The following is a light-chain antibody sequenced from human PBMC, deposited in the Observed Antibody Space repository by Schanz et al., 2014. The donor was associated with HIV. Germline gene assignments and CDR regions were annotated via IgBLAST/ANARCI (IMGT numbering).Light chain of an antibody. CDR3: QHYGDSRGT. V-gene: IGKV3-20*01. CDR2: ATS. Sequence: EIVMTQSPDTLSVSPGERATLSCRTSQSVGGSQLAWYQHKRGQAPRLLIYATSFRATGIPDRFSGSGSGTDFTLTISRLEPEDFAVYYCQHYGDSRGTFGGGTKVDFK. J-gene: IGKJ4*01. CDR1: QSVGGSQ.